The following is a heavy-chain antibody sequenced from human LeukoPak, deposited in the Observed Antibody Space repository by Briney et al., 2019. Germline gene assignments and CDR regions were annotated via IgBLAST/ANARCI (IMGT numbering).Heavy chain of an antibody. CDR1: GFTFSSYA. CDR2: ISYDGSNK. CDR3: ARGLRSGAIVATAFDY. Sequence: QPGRSLRLSCAASGFTFSSYAMHWVRQAPGKGLEWVAVISYDGSNKYYADSVKGRFTISRDNSKNTLYLQMNSLRAEDTAVYYCARGLRSGAIVATAFDYWGQGTLVTVSS. J-gene: IGHJ4*02. D-gene: IGHD5-12*01. V-gene: IGHV3-30-3*01.